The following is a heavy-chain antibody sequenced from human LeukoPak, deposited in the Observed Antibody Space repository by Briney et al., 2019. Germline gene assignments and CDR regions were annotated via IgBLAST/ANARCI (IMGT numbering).Heavy chain of an antibody. J-gene: IGHJ4*02. CDR2: INHSGST. CDR3: ARSSGYLRRFDY. D-gene: IGHD3-22*01. Sequence: PSETLSLTCAVYGGSFSGYYWSWIRQPPGKGLEWIGEINHSGSTNYNPSLKSRVTISVDTSKNQFSLKLSSVTAADTAVYYCARSSGYLRRFDYWGQGTLVTVSS. V-gene: IGHV4-34*01. CDR1: GGSFSGYY.